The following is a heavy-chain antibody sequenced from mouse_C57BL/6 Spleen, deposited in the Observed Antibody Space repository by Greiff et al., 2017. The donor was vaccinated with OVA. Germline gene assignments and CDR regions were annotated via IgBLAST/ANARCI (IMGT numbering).Heavy chain of an antibody. D-gene: IGHD1-1*01. CDR2: IDPSDSYT. CDR3: ARMHYYGSRDYAMDY. Sequence: QVQLQQPGAELVRPGTSVKLSCKASGYTFTSYWMHWVKQRPGQGLEWIGVIDPSDSYTNYNQKFKGKATLTVDTSSSTAYMQLSSLTSEDSAVYYCARMHYYGSRDYAMDYWGQGTSVTVSS. CDR1: GYTFTSYW. J-gene: IGHJ4*01. V-gene: IGHV1-59*01.